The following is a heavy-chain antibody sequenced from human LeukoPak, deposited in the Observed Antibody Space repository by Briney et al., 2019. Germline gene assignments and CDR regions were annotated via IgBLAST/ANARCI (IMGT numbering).Heavy chain of an antibody. CDR2: ISGSGGST. CDR1: GFTFSSYS. Sequence: PGGSLRLSCAASGFTFSSYSMNWVRQAPGKGLEWVSAISGSGGSTYYADSVKGRFTISRDNSKNTLYLQMNSLRAEDTAVYYCASSFSSGCLDPWGQGTLVTVSS. V-gene: IGHV3-23*01. D-gene: IGHD6-19*01. CDR3: ASSFSSGCLDP. J-gene: IGHJ5*02.